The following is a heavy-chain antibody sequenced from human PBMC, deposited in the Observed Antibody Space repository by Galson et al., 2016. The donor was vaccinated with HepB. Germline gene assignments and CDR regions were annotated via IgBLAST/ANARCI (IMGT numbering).Heavy chain of an antibody. CDR1: GFTFSNSA. CDR2: IVVGSGNT. V-gene: IGHV1-58*01. D-gene: IGHD3-3*01. J-gene: IGHJ4*02. CDR3: ARAGTLRSGYWYYFDY. Sequence: SVKVSCKASGFTFSNSAVQWVRQARGQRLEWIGWIVVGSGNTDYAQKFQERVTITRDTSASTAYMELSSLRSEDTAVYYCARAGTLRSGYWYYFDYWGQGTLVTVSS.